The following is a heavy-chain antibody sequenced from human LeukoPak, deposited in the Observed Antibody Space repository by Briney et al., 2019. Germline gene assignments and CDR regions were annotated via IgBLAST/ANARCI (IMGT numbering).Heavy chain of an antibody. CDR1: GGSIISRTYY. D-gene: IGHD6-19*01. V-gene: IGHV4-39*02. Sequence: SETLSLTCTVSGGSIISRTYYWAWIRQPPGKGVEGIGNMYYSGSTYENPSLKRRVTISVATSKNQFSLKLSSVTAADTAVYYCARDSGWYGNDYWGQGTLVTVSS. CDR2: MYYSGST. J-gene: IGHJ4*02. CDR3: ARDSGWYGNDY.